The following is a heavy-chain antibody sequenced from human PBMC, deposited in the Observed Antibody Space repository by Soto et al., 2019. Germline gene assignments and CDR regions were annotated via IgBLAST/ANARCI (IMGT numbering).Heavy chain of an antibody. Sequence: PSETLSLTCAVYGGSFSGYCWSWIRQPPGTGLEWIGEINHSGSTNYNPSLKSRVTISVDTSKNQFSLKLSSVTAADTAVCYCARAIGYRGYGNGGLYYYYYGMDVWGQGTTVTVSS. CDR2: INHSGST. J-gene: IGHJ6*02. CDR1: GGSFSGYC. D-gene: IGHD5-12*01. CDR3: ARAIGYRGYGNGGLYYYYYGMDV. V-gene: IGHV4-34*01.